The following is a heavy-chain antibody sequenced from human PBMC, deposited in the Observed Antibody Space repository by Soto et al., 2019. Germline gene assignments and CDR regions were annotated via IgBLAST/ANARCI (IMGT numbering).Heavy chain of an antibody. V-gene: IGHV4-39*01. CDR1: GDSVSSITYY. CDR3: ANDYGDYKSYNVMYV. D-gene: IGHD4-17*01. Sequence: QLQLQESGPGLVKPSETLSLTCTVSGDSVSSITYYWGWIRQPPGKGLEWIGSLYYSGSTYYNPSLSSPVTISVDTSKNQFSLKLSSVTAADTAVYYCANDYGDYKSYNVMYVWGRGTTVTVSS. J-gene: IGHJ6*02. CDR2: LYYSGST.